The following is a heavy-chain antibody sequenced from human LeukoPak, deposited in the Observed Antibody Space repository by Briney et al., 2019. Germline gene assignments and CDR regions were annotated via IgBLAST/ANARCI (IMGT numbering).Heavy chain of an antibody. V-gene: IGHV3-53*01. CDR2: IYSGGST. CDR1: GFTVSSDS. J-gene: IGHJ4*02. D-gene: IGHD4/OR15-4a*01. CDR3: ARRAGAYSHPYDY. Sequence: GGSLRLSCTVSGFTVSSDSMSWVRQAPGKGLEWVSFIYSGGSTHYSDSVKGRFTISRDNSKNTLYLQMNSLRAEDTAVYYCARRAGAYSHPYDYWGQGTLITVSS.